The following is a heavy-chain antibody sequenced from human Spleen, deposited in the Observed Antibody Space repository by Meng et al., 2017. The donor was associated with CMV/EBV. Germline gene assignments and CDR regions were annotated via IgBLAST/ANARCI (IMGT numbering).Heavy chain of an antibody. D-gene: IGHD3-3*01. CDR3: AKDQRVLEWLPPHYGMDV. J-gene: IGHJ6*02. Sequence: GGSLRLSCAASGFTFSDYGMHWVRQAPGKGLEWVAFIRYDGTNEYHADSVKGRFTISRDNSKNTLYMQMNSLRAEDTAVYYCAKDQRVLEWLPPHYGMDVWGQGTTVTVS. V-gene: IGHV3-30*02. CDR1: GFTFSDYG. CDR2: IRYDGTNE.